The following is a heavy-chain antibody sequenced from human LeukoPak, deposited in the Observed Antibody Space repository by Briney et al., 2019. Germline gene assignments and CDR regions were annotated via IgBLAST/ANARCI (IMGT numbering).Heavy chain of an antibody. J-gene: IGHJ4*01. CDR3: AKDTSIGRYCTNGVCSPFDY. D-gene: IGHD2-8*01. Sequence: GGSLRLSCAGSGFTFSSYAMSWVRQAPGKGLEWVSAIRDTGATTYDADSVKGRFTISRDNSRSTLYLQMNSLRAEDTALYYCAKDTSIGRYCTNGVCSPFDYCGHGTLVTVSS. CDR2: IRDTGATT. V-gene: IGHV3-23*01. CDR1: GFTFSSYA.